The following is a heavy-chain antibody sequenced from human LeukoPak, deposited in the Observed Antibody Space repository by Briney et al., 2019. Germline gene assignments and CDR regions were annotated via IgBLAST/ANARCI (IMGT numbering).Heavy chain of an antibody. CDR3: ARDYGDYERNDAFDI. J-gene: IGHJ3*02. D-gene: IGHD4-17*01. Sequence: PSETLSLTCTVAGGAISRYYWRWIRQPAGKGLEWIGRIYTSGSTNYNPSLKSRVTMSVDTSKNQFSLKLSSVTAADTAVYYCARDYGDYERNDAFDIWGQGTMVTVSS. CDR2: IYTSGST. CDR1: GGAISRYY. V-gene: IGHV4-4*07.